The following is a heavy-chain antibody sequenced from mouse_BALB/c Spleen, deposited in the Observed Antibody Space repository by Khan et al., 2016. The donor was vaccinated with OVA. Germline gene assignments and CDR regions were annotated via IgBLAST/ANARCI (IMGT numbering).Heavy chain of an antibody. Sequence: EVQLVESGPGLVKPSQSLSLTCTVTGYSITSDYAWNWIRQFPGNKLEWMGYINYSGSTSYNPSLKSRISITRDTSKNQFFLQLNSVTSEDTATYYWARRGIYEGYSLYYAMDYWGQGTSVTVSS. CDR2: INYSGST. CDR3: ARRGIYEGYSLYYAMDY. V-gene: IGHV3-2*02. J-gene: IGHJ4*01. D-gene: IGHD2-3*01. CDR1: GYSITSDYA.